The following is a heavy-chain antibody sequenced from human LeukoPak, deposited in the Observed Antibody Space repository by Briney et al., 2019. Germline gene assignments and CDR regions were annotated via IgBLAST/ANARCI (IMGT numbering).Heavy chain of an antibody. D-gene: IGHD6-19*01. CDR2: IKQDGSDK. V-gene: IGHV3-7*01. CDR1: GFTFSNYW. Sequence: TGGSLRLSCAASGFTFSNYWMSWVRQAPGKGLEWVAKIKQDGSDKYYVDSVKGRFTISRDNAKNSLYLQMNSLRAEDTAVYYCASKQWLVSDFDYWGQGTLGTVSS. CDR3: ASKQWLVSDFDY. J-gene: IGHJ4*02.